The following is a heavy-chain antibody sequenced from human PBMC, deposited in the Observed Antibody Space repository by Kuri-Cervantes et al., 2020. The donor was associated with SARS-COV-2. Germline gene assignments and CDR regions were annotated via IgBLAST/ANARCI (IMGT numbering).Heavy chain of an antibody. D-gene: IGHD3-22*01. CDR2: KYYREST. CDR1: GGSINSGIYC. V-gene: IGHV4-30-4*01. J-gene: IGHJ4*02. CDR3: ARANYYYDSSGWGCYFDY. Sequence: SETLSLTCTVSGGSINSGIYCWSWIRQLPGQGLEWIGCKYYRESTYYNPSLRSRVTISADTSDSHFSLKLNSLTAADTAVYYCARANYYYDSSGWGCYFDYWGQGTLVTVSS.